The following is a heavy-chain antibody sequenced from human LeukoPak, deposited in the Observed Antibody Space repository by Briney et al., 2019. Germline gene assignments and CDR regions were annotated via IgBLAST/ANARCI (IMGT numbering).Heavy chain of an antibody. Sequence: GGSLRLSCAAYGFTFSSYGMHWVRQAPGKGLEWVAFIRYDGSNKYYADSVKGRFTISRDNSKNTLYLQMNSLRAEDTAVYYCARSSLLHSNAMDVWGQGTTVTVSS. D-gene: IGHD5-18*01. CDR2: IRYDGSNK. J-gene: IGHJ6*02. V-gene: IGHV3-30*02. CDR1: GFTFSSYG. CDR3: ARSSLLHSNAMDV.